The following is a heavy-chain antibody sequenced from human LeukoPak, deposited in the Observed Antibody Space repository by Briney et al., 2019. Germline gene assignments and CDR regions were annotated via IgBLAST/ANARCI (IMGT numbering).Heavy chain of an antibody. V-gene: IGHV3-53*01. D-gene: IGHD6-6*01. CDR2: IYSGSST. J-gene: IGHJ4*02. CDR1: GFTVSSNY. CDR3: ARTIEYSSSSPVFDY. Sequence: PGGSLRLSCAASGFTVSSNYMSWVRQAPGKGLEWVSVIYSGSSTYYADSVKGRFTISRDNSKNTLYLQMNSLRAEDTAVYYCARTIEYSSSSPVFDYWGQGTLVTVSS.